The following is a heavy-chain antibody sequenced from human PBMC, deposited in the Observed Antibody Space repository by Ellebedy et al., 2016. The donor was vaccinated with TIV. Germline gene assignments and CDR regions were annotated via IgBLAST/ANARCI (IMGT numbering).Heavy chain of an antibody. J-gene: IGHJ6*02. D-gene: IGHD6-13*01. Sequence: GESLKISCAASGFTFSSYGMHWVRQAPGKGLEWVAVIWYDGRNKHEADSVKGRFTISRDNSKNTLYQQMNSLRAEETAVYCCARDGPTTIAAADHYYGMDVWGQGTTVTVSS. V-gene: IGHV3-33*08. CDR1: GFTFSSYG. CDR2: IWYDGRNK. CDR3: ARDGPTTIAAADHYYGMDV.